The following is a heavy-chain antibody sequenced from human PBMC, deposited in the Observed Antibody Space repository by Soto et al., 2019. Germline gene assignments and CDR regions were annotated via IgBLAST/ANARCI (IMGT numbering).Heavy chain of an antibody. J-gene: IGHJ4*02. D-gene: IGHD1-26*01. CDR2: IYYSGST. CDR1: GGSISSSSYY. Sequence: QLQLQESGPGLVKPSETLSLTCTVSGGSISSSSYYWGWIRQPPGKGLEWIGSIYYSGSTYYNPTLESRVTISVDTSKNQFSLKLSSVTAADTAVYYCARRRYSGSYGWGQGTLVTVTS. V-gene: IGHV4-39*01. CDR3: ARRRYSGSYG.